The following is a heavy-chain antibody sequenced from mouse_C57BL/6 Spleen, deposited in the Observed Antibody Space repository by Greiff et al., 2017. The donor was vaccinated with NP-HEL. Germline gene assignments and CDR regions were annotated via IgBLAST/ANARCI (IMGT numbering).Heavy chain of an antibody. CDR2: IWSGGST. CDR3: ARRISPSYYYGSSYYAMDY. D-gene: IGHD1-1*01. Sequence: QVQLKQSGPGLVQPSQSLSITCTVSGFSLTSYGVHWVRQSPGKGLEWLGVIWSGGSTDYNAAFISRLSISKDNSKSQVFFKMNSLQADDTAIYYCARRISPSYYYGSSYYAMDYWGQGTSVTVSS. J-gene: IGHJ4*01. CDR1: GFSLTSYG. V-gene: IGHV2-2*01.